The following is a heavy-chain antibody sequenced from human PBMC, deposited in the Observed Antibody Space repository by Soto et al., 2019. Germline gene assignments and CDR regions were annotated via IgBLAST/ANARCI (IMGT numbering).Heavy chain of an antibody. V-gene: IGHV3-48*02. CDR1: GFTFSSYS. D-gene: IGHD3-10*01. CDR3: TRVRPLGLDY. CDR2: ISSGSSTI. J-gene: IGHJ4*02. Sequence: EVQLVDSGGGLVQPGGSLRLSCAASGFTFSSYSMIWVRQAPGKGLEWVSYISSGSSTIYYADSVKGRFTVSRDNAKNSFYLQMKCLRDEDTAVYSCTRVRPLGLDYWGQGTLVTVSS.